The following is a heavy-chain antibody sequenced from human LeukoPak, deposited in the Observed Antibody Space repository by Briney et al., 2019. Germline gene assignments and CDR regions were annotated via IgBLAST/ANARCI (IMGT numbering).Heavy chain of an antibody. D-gene: IGHD3-3*01. CDR1: GGSIRNTSYY. CDR2: IYYSGTT. J-gene: IGHJ4*02. V-gene: IGHV4-39*01. CDR3: ARPSRIGYYTDFDY. Sequence: PSETLSLTCTVSGGSIRNTSYYWGWLRQPPGQGLEWIGSIYYSGTTYYNPSLKSRVTISVDTSTNQFSLKLSSVTAADTAVYYCARPSRIGYYTDFDYWGQGTLVTVSS.